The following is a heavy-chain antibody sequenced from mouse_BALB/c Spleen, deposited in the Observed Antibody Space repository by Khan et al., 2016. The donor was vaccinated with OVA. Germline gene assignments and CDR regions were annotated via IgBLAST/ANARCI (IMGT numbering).Heavy chain of an antibody. CDR1: GFSLTSYG. V-gene: IGHV2-6-1*01. J-gene: IGHJ2*01. CDR3: ARQPYYHYYIMDY. D-gene: IGHD2-12*01. Sequence: VKLLESGPGLVAPSQSLSITCTVSGFSLTSYGVHWVRQPPGKGLEWLGVIWSDGSITYSSVLKSRLSISKDNSKSQVFLKMNSLQTDDTAMYYCARQPYYHYYIMDYWGQGTTLTVSS. CDR2: IWSDGSI.